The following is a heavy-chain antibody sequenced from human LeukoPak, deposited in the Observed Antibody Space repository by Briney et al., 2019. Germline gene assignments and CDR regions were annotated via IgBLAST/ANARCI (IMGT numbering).Heavy chain of an antibody. D-gene: IGHD3-22*01. CDR2: ITPNADRT. V-gene: IGHV3-23*01. CDR1: GFTFGSYG. J-gene: IGHJ1*01. Sequence: GGSLRLSCAASGFTFGSYGMSWVRQAPGKGLEWVSFITPNADRTSYADSVEGRFTISRDNPRNTLYMQTNSLRDEDTAIYYCAIMHGYYDGSGYWVQWGQGTLVTVSS. CDR3: AIMHGYYDGSGYWVQ.